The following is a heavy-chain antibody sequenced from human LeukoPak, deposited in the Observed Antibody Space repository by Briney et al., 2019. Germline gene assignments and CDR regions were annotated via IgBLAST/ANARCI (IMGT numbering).Heavy chain of an antibody. CDR1: GFTFSSYA. CDR2: IYSGGST. V-gene: IGHV3-53*01. D-gene: IGHD1-26*01. J-gene: IGHJ3*02. Sequence: PGGSLRLSCAASGFTFSSYAMSWVRQAPGKGLEWVSVIYSGGSTYYADSVKGRFTISRDNSKNTLYLQMNSLRAEDTAVYYCARGILLYSGSYYGAFDIWGQGTMVTVSS. CDR3: ARGILLYSGSYYGAFDI.